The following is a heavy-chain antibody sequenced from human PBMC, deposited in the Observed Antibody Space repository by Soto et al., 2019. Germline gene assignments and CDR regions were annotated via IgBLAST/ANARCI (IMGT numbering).Heavy chain of an antibody. CDR3: AHILGIGGYYEGFDY. D-gene: IGHD1-26*01. Sequence: QITLKESGPTLVKPTQTLTLTCTFSGFSLSTSSGVGVGWIRQPPGKALEWLAFIYWDDEKRYSPSLKSRLTVTKDTSKNQVVLIVTNMDPVDIATYYCAHILGIGGYYEGFDYWGQGALVTVSS. J-gene: IGHJ4*02. CDR2: IYWDDEK. V-gene: IGHV2-5*02. CDR1: GFSLSTSSGVG.